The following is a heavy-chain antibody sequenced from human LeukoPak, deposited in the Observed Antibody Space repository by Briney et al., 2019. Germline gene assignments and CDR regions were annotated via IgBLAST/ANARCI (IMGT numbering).Heavy chain of an antibody. Sequence: GASVKVSCKASGYTFTSYAMNWVRQAPGQGLEWMGWINTNTGNPTYAQGFTGRFVFSLDTSVSTAYLQISSLKAEDTAVYYCAREIVSRGSSGGSVYYYYMDVWGKGTTVTVSS. V-gene: IGHV7-4-1*02. CDR3: AREIVSRGSSGGSVYYYYMDV. CDR2: INTNTGNP. J-gene: IGHJ6*03. D-gene: IGHD6-6*01. CDR1: GYTFTSYA.